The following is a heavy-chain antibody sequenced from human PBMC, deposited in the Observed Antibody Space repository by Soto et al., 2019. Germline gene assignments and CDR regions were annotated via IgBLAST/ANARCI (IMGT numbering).Heavy chain of an antibody. Sequence: QVQLQESGPGLVKPSQTLSLTCTVSGGSISSGGYFWSWIRQHPGKGLEWIGFIYYSGSTYYNPFRKGGFTLSVDTSKNQFSLKLSSVTAADTAVYYCAREGAAPYYYYGMDVWGQGTTVTVSS. D-gene: IGHD6-6*01. J-gene: IGHJ6*02. CDR3: AREGAAPYYYYGMDV. CDR2: IYYSGST. CDR1: GGSISSGGYF. V-gene: IGHV4-31*03.